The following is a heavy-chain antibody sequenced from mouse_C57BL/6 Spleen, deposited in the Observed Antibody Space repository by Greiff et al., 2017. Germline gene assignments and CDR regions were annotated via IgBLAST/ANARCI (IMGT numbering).Heavy chain of an antibody. Sequence: QVQLQQSGAELVRPGTSVKVSCKASGYAFTNYLIEWVQQRPGQGLEWIGVINPGSGGTNYNEKFKGKATLTADKSSSTAYMQLSSLTSEDSAVYFCASLSITTVVPRFAYWGQGTLVTVSA. D-gene: IGHD1-1*01. J-gene: IGHJ3*01. CDR2: INPGSGGT. CDR3: ASLSITTVVPRFAY. CDR1: GYAFTNYL. V-gene: IGHV1-54*01.